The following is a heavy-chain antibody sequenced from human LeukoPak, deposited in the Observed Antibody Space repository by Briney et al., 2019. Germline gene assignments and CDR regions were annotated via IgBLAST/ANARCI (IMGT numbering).Heavy chain of an antibody. CDR2: ISDSGDST. CDR3: AKGSSSRYFLFDY. Sequence: QPGGSLRPSCAASGFTVSSNYMSWVRQAPGKGLEWVSAISDSGDSTFYADSVKGRFTISRDNSKNTLYLQMNSLRTEDTAVYYCAKGSSSRYFLFDYWGQGTLVTVSS. D-gene: IGHD6-13*01. J-gene: IGHJ4*02. V-gene: IGHV3-23*01. CDR1: GFTVSSNY.